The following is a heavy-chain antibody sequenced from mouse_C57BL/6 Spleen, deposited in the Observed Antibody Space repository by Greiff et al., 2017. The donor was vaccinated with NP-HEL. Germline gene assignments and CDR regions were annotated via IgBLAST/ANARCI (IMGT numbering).Heavy chain of an antibody. Sequence: EVQLVESGAELVRPGASVKLSCTASGFNIKDDYMHWVKQRPEQGLEWIGWIDPENGDTEYASKFQGKATITADTSSNTAYLQLSSLTSEDTAVYYCTTYYYGSSHGYFDVWGTGTTVTVSS. CDR3: TTYYYGSSHGYFDV. J-gene: IGHJ1*03. CDR2: IDPENGDT. V-gene: IGHV14-4*01. CDR1: GFNIKDDY. D-gene: IGHD1-1*01.